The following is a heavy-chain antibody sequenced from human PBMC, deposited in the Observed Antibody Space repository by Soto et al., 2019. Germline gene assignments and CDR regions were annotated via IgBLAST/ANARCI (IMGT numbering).Heavy chain of an antibody. CDR1: GFTFSSYA. CDR3: AKVGGRAFGVVIMRYFDY. Sequence: GGSLRLSCAASGFTFSSYAMSWVRQAPGKGLEWVSAISGSGGSTYYADSRKGRLTISRDNSKNTLYLQMNSLRAEDTAVYYCAKVGGRAFGVVIMRYFDYWGQGTLVTVSS. J-gene: IGHJ4*02. CDR2: ISGSGGST. V-gene: IGHV3-23*01. D-gene: IGHD3-3*01.